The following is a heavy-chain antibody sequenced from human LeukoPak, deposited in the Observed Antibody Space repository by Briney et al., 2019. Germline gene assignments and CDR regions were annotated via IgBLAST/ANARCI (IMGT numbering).Heavy chain of an antibody. CDR1: GFTFSSYA. V-gene: IGHV3-30-3*01. D-gene: IGHD3-10*02. CDR3: AXPXXMSKDAFDL. CDR2: ISYDGSNK. Sequence: GGSLRLSCAASGFTFSSYAIHWVRQAPGKGLEGVAGISYDGSNKYHADSVKGRFTISRGNSKNTVYLQMNSLRVEDTSVYYCAXPXXMSKDAFDLWGQGTMVTVSS. J-gene: IGHJ3*01.